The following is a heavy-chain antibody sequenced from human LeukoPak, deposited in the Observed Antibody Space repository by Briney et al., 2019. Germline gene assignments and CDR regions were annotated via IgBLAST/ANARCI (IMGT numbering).Heavy chain of an antibody. Sequence: ASVKVSCKVSGYTLTELSMHWVRQAPGKGLEWMGGFDPEDGETIYAQKFQGRVTMTEETSTDTAYMELSSLRSEDTAVYYCATVLGGSYYGGFDYWGQGTLVTVSS. CDR2: FDPEDGET. D-gene: IGHD1-26*01. V-gene: IGHV1-24*01. J-gene: IGHJ4*02. CDR1: GYTLTELS. CDR3: ATVLGGSYYGGFDY.